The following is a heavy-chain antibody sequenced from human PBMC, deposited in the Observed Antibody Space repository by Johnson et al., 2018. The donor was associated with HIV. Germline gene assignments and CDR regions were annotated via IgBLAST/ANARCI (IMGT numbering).Heavy chain of an antibody. J-gene: IGHJ3*02. Sequence: VQLVESGGGVVQPGRSLRLSCAASGFTFDDYGMSWVRQAPGKGLEWVSGINWNGGNTGYADSVKGRFTISRDNAKNSLNLQMNSLRVEDTAVYYCARVGAAGVDAFDIWGQGTMVTVSS. CDR2: INWNGGNT. CDR3: ARVGAAGVDAFDI. CDR1: GFTFDDYG. D-gene: IGHD6-25*01. V-gene: IGHV3-20*04.